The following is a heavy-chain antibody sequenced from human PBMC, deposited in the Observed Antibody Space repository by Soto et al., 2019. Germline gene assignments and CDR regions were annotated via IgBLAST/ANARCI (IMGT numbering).Heavy chain of an antibody. CDR2: INPSGGST. CDR3: ARDFRYCSSTSCRPYYYYGMDV. Sequence: GASVKVSCKASGYTFTSYYMHWVRQAPGQGLEWMGIINPSGGSTSYAQKFQGRVTMTRDTSTSTVYMELSSLRSEDTAVYYCARDFRYCSSTSCRPYYYYGMDVWGQGTTGTVSS. D-gene: IGHD2-2*01. CDR1: GYTFTSYY. V-gene: IGHV1-46*01. J-gene: IGHJ6*02.